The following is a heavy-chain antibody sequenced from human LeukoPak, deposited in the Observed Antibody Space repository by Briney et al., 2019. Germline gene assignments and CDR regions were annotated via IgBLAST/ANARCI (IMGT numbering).Heavy chain of an antibody. CDR1: GFTFNRYW. V-gene: IGHV3-74*01. CDR3: AREASQIKDMDL. Sequence: PGGSLRLSCAASGFTFNRYWMHWVRQVPGKGLEWVSRISTDGSTTTYADSVKGRFTISRDNAKDTLYLQMNSLRAEDTAVYYCAREASQIKDMDLWGQGTTVTVSS. CDR2: ISTDGSTT. J-gene: IGHJ6*02.